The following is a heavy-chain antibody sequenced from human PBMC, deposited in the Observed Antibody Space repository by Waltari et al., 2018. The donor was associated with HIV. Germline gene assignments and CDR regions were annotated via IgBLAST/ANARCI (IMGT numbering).Heavy chain of an antibody. CDR3: ARGGLYDYVGGSYRGGYYFDC. CDR1: GGSFSGYY. J-gene: IGHJ4*02. D-gene: IGHD3-16*02. V-gene: IGHV4-34*01. Sequence: QVQLQQWGAGLLKPSETLSLTCAVYGGSFSGYYWSWIRQPPGKGLEWIGEINHSGTTNSNPFLKSRVTISVDTSKNQFSLKLSSGTAADTGVYYCARGGLYDYVGGSYRGGYYFDCWGQGTLVTVSS. CDR2: INHSGTT.